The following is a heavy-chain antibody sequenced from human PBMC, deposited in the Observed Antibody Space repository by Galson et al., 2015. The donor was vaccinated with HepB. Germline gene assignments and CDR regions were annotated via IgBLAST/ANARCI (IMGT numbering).Heavy chain of an antibody. V-gene: IGHV3-23*01. CDR1: GFTFSSYV. CDR3: TRAINDAFDV. CDR2: VTGNDGGT. Sequence: SLRLSCAASGFTFSSYVMSWVRQAPGKGLEWVSLVTGNDGGTHYADSVKGRFTISRDNCKNTLYLQMNSLRAEGTAVYYCTRAINDAFDVWGQGTMVTVSS. J-gene: IGHJ3*01.